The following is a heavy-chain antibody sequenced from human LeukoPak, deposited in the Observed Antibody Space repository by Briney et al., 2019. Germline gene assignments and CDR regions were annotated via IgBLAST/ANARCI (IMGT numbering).Heavy chain of an antibody. Sequence: SQTLSLTCAISGDSVSSTSSAWTWFRQSPSRGLEWLGRTYYRSRWSSDYALSVQSRLTIKPDTSKNQFSPQLNSVTPEDSAVYYCARGIGDSWGQGILVTVSS. CDR3: ARGIGDS. D-gene: IGHD3-10*01. V-gene: IGHV6-1*01. CDR1: GDSVSSTSSA. J-gene: IGHJ5*02. CDR2: TYYRSRWSS.